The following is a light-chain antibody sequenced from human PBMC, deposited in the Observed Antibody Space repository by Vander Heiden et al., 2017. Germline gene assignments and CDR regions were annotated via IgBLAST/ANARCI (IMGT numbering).Light chain of an antibody. CDR2: KSS. V-gene: IGKV1-5*03. CDR3: QQCASYYS. CDR1: QDITDW. J-gene: IGKJ2*03. Sequence: DIQMTQSPSTLSASVRDKVTITCRATQDITDWLAGYQQRPGEAPRLLIYKSSNLESGVPSRFSGSGSGTQFTLTISSLQPDDSATYYCQQCASYYSFGQGTKVEIK.